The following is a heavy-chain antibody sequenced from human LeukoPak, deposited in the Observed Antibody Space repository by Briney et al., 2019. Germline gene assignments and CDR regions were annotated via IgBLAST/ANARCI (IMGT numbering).Heavy chain of an antibody. D-gene: IGHD3-3*01. Sequence: ASVKVSCKASGYTFTDYYMHWLRQAPGQGLEWMGWMHPNSGGTNYAQKFQGRVTMTRDTSISTAYMDLSSLRSDDTAVYYCARHTTIFGVAIIDIWGQGTMVTVAS. CDR2: MHPNSGGT. CDR1: GYTFTDYY. V-gene: IGHV1-2*02. J-gene: IGHJ3*02. CDR3: ARHTTIFGVAIIDI.